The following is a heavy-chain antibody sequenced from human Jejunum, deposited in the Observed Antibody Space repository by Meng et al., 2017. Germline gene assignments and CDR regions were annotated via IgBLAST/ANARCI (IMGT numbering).Heavy chain of an antibody. Sequence: GGSLRLSCKGSGYSFSSYWIGWVRQMPGKGLEWMGIIYPADSDTRYSPSFQGQVTIAADKSISTAYLQWNSLKASDTAMYYCAGSITVAGNIGGFDIWGQGTKVTVSS. J-gene: IGHJ3*02. D-gene: IGHD6-19*01. V-gene: IGHV5-51*01. CDR1: GYSFSSYW. CDR2: IYPADSDT. CDR3: AGSITVAGNIGGFDI.